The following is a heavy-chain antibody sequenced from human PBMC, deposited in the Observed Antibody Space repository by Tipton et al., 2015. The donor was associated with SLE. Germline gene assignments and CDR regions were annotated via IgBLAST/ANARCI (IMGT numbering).Heavy chain of an antibody. Sequence: GSLRLSCATSGFTFSSYAMSWVRQAPGKGLEWVSDISGSGTGTYYADSVKGRFIISRDNSKSTLYLDMHSLRADDTAVYYCASLGYCDSFDCYSYYYYGMDVWGPGTTVIVS. V-gene: IGHV3-23*01. D-gene: IGHD2-21*01. CDR3: ASLGYCDSFDCYSYYYYGMDV. CDR2: ISGSGTGT. J-gene: IGHJ6*02. CDR1: GFTFSSYA.